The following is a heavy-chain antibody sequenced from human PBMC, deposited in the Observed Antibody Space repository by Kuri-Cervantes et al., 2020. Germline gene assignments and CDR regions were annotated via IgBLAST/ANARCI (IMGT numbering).Heavy chain of an antibody. CDR3: ARDASLDFWSGYFGY. V-gene: IGHV3-30-3*01. CDR2: ISYDGSNK. CDR1: GFTFSSYA. D-gene: IGHD3-3*01. J-gene: IGHJ4*02. Sequence: GESLKISCAASGFTFSSYAVHWVRQAPGKGLEWVAVISYDGSNKYYADSVKGRFTISRDNSKNTLYLQMNSLRAEDTAVYYCARDASLDFWSGYFGYWGQGTLVTVSS.